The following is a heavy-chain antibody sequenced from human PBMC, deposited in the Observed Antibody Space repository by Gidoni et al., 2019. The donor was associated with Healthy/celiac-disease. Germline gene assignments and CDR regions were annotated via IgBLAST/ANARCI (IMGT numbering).Heavy chain of an antibody. J-gene: IGHJ4*02. V-gene: IGHV3-48*02. D-gene: IGHD6-19*01. CDR3: AHTTIAVAGRGMDY. CDR1: GFTFSSYS. CDR2: ISSSSSTI. Sequence: EVQLVESGGGLVQPGGSLRLSCAASGFTFSSYSMNWVRQAPGTGLEWVADISSSSSTIYYADSVKGRFTISRDNAKNSLYWQMNSLRDEETAVYYWAHTTIAVAGRGMDYGGQGTLVTVSS.